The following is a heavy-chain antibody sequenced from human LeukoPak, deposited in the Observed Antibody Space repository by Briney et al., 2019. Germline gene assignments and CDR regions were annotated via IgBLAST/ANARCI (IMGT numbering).Heavy chain of an antibody. CDR1: GGSISSSSYY. CDR2: IYCSGST. J-gene: IGHJ3*02. V-gene: IGHV4-39*07. CDR3: AQGGVSIDAFDI. Sequence: SETLSLTCTVSGGSISSSSYYWGWIRQPPGKGLEWIGSIYCSGSTYYNPSLKSRVTISVDTSKNQFSLKLSSVTAADTAVYYCAQGGVSIDAFDIWGQGTMVTVSS. D-gene: IGHD2-8*02.